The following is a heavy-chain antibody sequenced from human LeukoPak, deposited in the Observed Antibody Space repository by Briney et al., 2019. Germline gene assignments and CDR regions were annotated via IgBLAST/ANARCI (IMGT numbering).Heavy chain of an antibody. J-gene: IGHJ4*02. CDR3: ARDPNALDF. V-gene: IGHV3-48*02. CDR2: IRSSGSTI. CDR1: GNYW. Sequence: GGSLRLSCAASGNYWMHWVRQAPGKGLEWVSYIRSSGSTIYYADSVKGRFTISRDNAKNSLYLQMNSLRDEDTAVYYCARDPNALDFWGQGTLVTVSS.